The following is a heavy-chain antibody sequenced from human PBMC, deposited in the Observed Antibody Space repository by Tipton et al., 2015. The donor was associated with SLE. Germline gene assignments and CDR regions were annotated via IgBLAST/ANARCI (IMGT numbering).Heavy chain of an antibody. V-gene: IGHV4-61*02. CDR1: GASLSSGSYC. J-gene: IGHJ6*03. D-gene: IGHD4-23*01. CDR3: AGETRVVTPADYFYYMDV. Sequence: LRLSCTVSGASLSSGSYCWSWIRQSAGKGLEWIGRVYRSGITNYNPSLKSRVSISVDTSKNQVSLRLSSVTAADTAVYYCAGETRVVTPADYFYYMDVWGKGTTVTVSS. CDR2: VYRSGIT.